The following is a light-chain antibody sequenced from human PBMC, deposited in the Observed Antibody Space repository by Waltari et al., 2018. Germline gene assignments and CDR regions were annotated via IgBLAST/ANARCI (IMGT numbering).Light chain of an antibody. J-gene: IGKJ4*01. CDR2: DAS. V-gene: IGKV3-11*01. CDR1: QSVNKY. CDR3: QQRVNWPLT. Sequence: EIVLTQSPATLSLSPGERATLSCRASQSVNKYLAWYQQKPGQAPRLLIYDASNTATAIPARVSGSGSGTDFTLTISSLEPEDFAVYYCQQRVNWPLTFGGGTKVEIK.